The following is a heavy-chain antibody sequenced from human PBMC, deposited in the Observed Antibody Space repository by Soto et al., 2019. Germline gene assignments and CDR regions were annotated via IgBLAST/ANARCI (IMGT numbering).Heavy chain of an antibody. CDR2: NYYSGIT. J-gene: IGHJ6*02. Sequence: PSETLSLTCTVSGSSISSGGYYWTWIRQHPGKGLEWIGYNYYSGITYYNPSLKSRVTISLDTSKNQFSLKLSSVTAAVTAVYYCARGSSIAGLYYGMDVWGQGTTVTVSS. V-gene: IGHV4-31*03. D-gene: IGHD6-6*01. CDR1: GSSISSGGYY. CDR3: ARGSSIAGLYYGMDV.